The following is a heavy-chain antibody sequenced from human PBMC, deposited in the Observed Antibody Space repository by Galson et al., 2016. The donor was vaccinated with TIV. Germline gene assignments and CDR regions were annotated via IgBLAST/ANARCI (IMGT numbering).Heavy chain of an antibody. D-gene: IGHD1-26*01. J-gene: IGHJ4*02. CDR2: ISAYTGGT. Sequence: SVKVSCKASGYSFNSHGISWVRQAPGQGLEWMGWISAYTGGTHYAQKFQGRVTLTTDTSTSTAHMELSSLRSEDTAVYYSARGFRNIVGASPFDYRGQGTLVPVSS. V-gene: IGHV1-18*01. CDR3: ARGFRNIVGASPFDY. CDR1: GYSFNSHG.